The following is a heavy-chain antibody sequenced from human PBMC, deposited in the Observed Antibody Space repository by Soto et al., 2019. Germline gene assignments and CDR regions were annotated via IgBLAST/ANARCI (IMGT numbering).Heavy chain of an antibody. D-gene: IGHD2-2*01. CDR2: TYYRSKWYN. Sequence: SQTLSLTCAISGDSVSSNSAAWNWIRQSPSRGLEWLGRTYYRSKWYNDYAVSVKSRITINPDTSKNQFSLQLNSVTPEDTAVFYCARDRVIVVVPAAIRSMDVWGQGTTVTVSS. J-gene: IGHJ6*02. V-gene: IGHV6-1*01. CDR3: ARDRVIVVVPAAIRSMDV. CDR1: GDSVSSNSAA.